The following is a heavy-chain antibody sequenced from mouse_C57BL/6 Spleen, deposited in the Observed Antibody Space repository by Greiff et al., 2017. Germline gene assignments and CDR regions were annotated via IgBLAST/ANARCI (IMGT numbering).Heavy chain of an antibody. D-gene: IGHD2-3*01. CDR1: GYAFSSYW. J-gene: IGHJ4*01. CDR2: IYPGDGDT. CDR3: ARGWLLEGGAMDY. Sequence: QVQLKESGAELVKPGASVKISCKASGYAFSSYWMNWVKQRPGKGLEWIGQIYPGDGDTNYNGKFKGKATLTADKSSSTAYMQLSSLTSEDSAVYFCARGWLLEGGAMDYWGQGTSVTVSS. V-gene: IGHV1-80*01.